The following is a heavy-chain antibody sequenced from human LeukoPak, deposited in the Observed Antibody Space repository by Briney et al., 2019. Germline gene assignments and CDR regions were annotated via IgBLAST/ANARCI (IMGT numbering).Heavy chain of an antibody. V-gene: IGHV4-39*07. CDR2: IYYSGTT. D-gene: IGHD6-13*01. CDR3: ARVPSRIAAAGAYITYYYYMDV. J-gene: IGHJ6*03. Sequence: SETLSLTCTVSGGSISSSSYYWGWIRQPPGKGLEWIGSIYYSGTTYYNPSLKSRVTISVDTSKNQFSLKLSSVTAADTAVYYCARVPSRIAAAGAYITYYYYMDVWGKGTTVTVSS. CDR1: GGSISSSSYY.